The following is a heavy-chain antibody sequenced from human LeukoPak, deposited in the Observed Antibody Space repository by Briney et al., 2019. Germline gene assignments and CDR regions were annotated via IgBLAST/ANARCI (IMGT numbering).Heavy chain of an antibody. V-gene: IGHV1-69*10. D-gene: IGHD3-22*01. J-gene: IGHJ4*02. Sequence: SVKVSCKASGGTFSTHGINWVRQAPGQGLEWMGRIVPILGVANYAQNFQGRVTIIADRSTSTAYMELRSLTSADTALYYCARDLRISGGYYRDSHYFDYWGQGSLVTVSS. CDR2: IVPILGVA. CDR1: GGTFSTHG. CDR3: ARDLRISGGYYRDSHYFDY.